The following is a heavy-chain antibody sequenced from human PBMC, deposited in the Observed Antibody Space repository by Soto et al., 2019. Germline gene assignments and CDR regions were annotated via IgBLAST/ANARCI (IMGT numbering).Heavy chain of an antibody. CDR1: GGSISSGGYY. J-gene: IGHJ3*02. D-gene: IGHD6-19*01. CDR3: AREGSGPDPDAFDI. CDR2: IYYSGST. V-gene: IGHV4-31*03. Sequence: QVQLQESGPGLVKPSQTLSLTCTVSGGSISSGGYYWSWIRQHPGKALEWIGYIYYSGSTYYNPSRKSRVTISAETSKNQFSLKLSSVTAADTAVYYCAREGSGPDPDAFDIWGQGTMGTVSS.